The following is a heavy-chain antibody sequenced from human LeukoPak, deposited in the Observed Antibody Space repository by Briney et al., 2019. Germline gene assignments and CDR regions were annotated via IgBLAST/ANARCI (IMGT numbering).Heavy chain of an antibody. D-gene: IGHD6-19*01. CDR3: ARDGYSSGQNWFDP. V-gene: IGHV4-34*01. Sequence: SETLSLTCAVYGGSFSGYYWSWIRQPPGKGLEWIGEINHSGSTNYNPSLKSRVTISVDTFKNQFSLKLSSVTAADTAVYYCARDGYSSGQNWFDPWGQGTLVTVSS. CDR2: INHSGST. J-gene: IGHJ5*02. CDR1: GGSFSGYY.